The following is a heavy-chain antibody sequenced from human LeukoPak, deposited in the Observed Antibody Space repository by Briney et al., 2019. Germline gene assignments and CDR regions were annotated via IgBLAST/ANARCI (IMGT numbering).Heavy chain of an antibody. CDR1: GFTFSNAW. J-gene: IGHJ4*02. CDR3: TTDRAYYYDSSGYYRRRSYFDY. V-gene: IGHV3-15*07. D-gene: IGHD3-22*01. Sequence: PGGSLTLSCAASGFTFSNAWMNWVRQAPGRGREWVGRIKSKTDGGTTEYAAPVSGRFTIPRDDSENTQYLQMSSLKTEDTAVYYCTTDRAYYYDSSGYYRRRSYFDYWGQGTLVTVSS. CDR2: IKSKTDGGTT.